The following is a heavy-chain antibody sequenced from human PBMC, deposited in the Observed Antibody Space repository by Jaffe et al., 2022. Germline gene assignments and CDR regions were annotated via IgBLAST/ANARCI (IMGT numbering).Heavy chain of an antibody. CDR1: GGSISSGSYY. CDR3: AGKRTGAVDWYFDL. V-gene: IGHV4-61*02. D-gene: IGHD7-27*01. Sequence: QVQLQESGPGLVKPSQTLSLTCTVSGGSISSGSYYWSWIRQPAGKGLEWIGRIYTSGSTNYNPSLKSRVTISVDTSKNQFSLKLSSVTAADTAVYYCAGKRTGAVDWYFDLWGRGTLVTVSS. J-gene: IGHJ2*01. CDR2: IYTSGST.